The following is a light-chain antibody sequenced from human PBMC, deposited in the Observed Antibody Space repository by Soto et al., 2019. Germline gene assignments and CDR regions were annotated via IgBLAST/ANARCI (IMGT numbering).Light chain of an antibody. CDR2: AAS. CDR1: QSISSD. V-gene: IGKV1-39*01. CDR3: QQSYSTPIT. J-gene: IGKJ5*01. Sequence: DIQMTQSPSSLSASVGDRVTITCRASQSISSDLNWYQQKPGKAPKLLIYAASSLQSGVPSRFSGSGSGTDFTLTISNLQPEDFATYYCQQSYSTPITFGQGTRLEIK.